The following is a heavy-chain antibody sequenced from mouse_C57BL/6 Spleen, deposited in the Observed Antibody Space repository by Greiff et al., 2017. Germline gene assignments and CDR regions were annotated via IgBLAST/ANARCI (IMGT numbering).Heavy chain of an antibody. Sequence: VQLQQSGAELVRPGTSVKVSCKASGYAFTNYLIAWVKQRPGQGLEWIGVINPGSGGTNYNEKFKGKATLTADKSSSTAYMQLSSLTSEDSAVYFCARGECYDVLYYAMDYWGQGTSVTVSS. CDR2: INPGSGGT. J-gene: IGHJ4*01. CDR1: GYAFTNYL. V-gene: IGHV1-54*01. D-gene: IGHD2-12*01. CDR3: ARGECYDVLYYAMDY.